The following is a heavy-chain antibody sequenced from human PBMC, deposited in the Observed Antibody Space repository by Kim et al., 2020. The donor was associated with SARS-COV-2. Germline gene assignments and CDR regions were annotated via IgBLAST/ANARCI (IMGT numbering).Heavy chain of an antibody. J-gene: IGHJ4*02. CDR3: AKGGCSSTNCYAIDY. V-gene: IGHV3-23*01. Sequence: DSVKGRFTISRDNSKNTLYLQMNSLRAEDTAVYYCAKGGCSSTNCYAIDYWGQGILVTVSS. D-gene: IGHD2-2*01.